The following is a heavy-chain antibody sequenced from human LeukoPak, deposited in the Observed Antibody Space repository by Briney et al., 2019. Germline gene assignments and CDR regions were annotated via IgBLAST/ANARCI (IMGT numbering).Heavy chain of an antibody. CDR2: IYPADSDI. CDR1: GYRFSNYW. J-gene: IGHJ5*02. D-gene: IGHD2-15*01. V-gene: IGHV5-51*01. Sequence: GESLKISCKGSGYRFSNYWIGWVRHMPGKGLECMGMIYPADSDIRYSPSFQGQVTISADKSISTAYLQWSSLKASDTAMYYCARQEYCSGGSCYTWFDPWGQGTLVTVSS. CDR3: ARQEYCSGGSCYTWFDP.